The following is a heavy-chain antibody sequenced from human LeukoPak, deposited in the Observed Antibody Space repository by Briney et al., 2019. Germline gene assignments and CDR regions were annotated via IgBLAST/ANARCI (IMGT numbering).Heavy chain of an antibody. D-gene: IGHD3-10*01. J-gene: IGHJ4*02. V-gene: IGHV4-4*02. CDR3: ARDDLLWFGGEKIDY. CDR2: IYHSGST. Sequence: SGTLSLTCAVSGGSISSSNWWSWVRQPPGKGLEWIGEIYHSGSTYYNPSLKSRVTISVDTSKNQFSLKLSSVTAADTAVYYCARDDLLWFGGEKIDYWGQGTLVTVSS. CDR1: GGSISSSNW.